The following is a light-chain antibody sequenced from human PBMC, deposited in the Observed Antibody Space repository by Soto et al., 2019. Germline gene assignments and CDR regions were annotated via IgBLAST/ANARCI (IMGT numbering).Light chain of an antibody. CDR3: QQRRDWPLT. J-gene: IGKJ4*01. V-gene: IGKV3-11*01. CDR2: DTS. CDR1: QSVGSY. Sequence: EIVLTQSPATLSLSPGEGATLSCRASQSVGSYLAWYQQIPGQAPRLLISDTSNRATGIPARFSGSGSGTDFTLTISSLEPEDFVVYYCQQRRDWPLTFGGGTKVEIK.